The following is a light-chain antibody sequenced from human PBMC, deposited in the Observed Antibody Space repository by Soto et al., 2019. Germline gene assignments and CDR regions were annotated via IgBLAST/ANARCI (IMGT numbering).Light chain of an antibody. J-gene: IGLJ1*01. Sequence: NFMLTQPHSVSESPGKTVIISCTRSSGTIASNYVQWYQQRPGSYPTTVIYDSDQRPSGVPDRFSGSIDSSSNSASLTISGLTTEDEADYFCHSYDRNIYVFGTGTKVTVL. CDR1: SGTIASNY. CDR3: HSYDRNIYV. CDR2: DSD. V-gene: IGLV6-57*01.